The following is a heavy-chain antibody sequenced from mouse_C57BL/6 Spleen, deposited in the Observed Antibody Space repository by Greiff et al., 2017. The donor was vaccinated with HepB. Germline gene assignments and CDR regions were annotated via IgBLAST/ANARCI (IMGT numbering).Heavy chain of an antibody. J-gene: IGHJ3*01. Sequence: EVKVVESGGGLVKPGGSLKLSCAASGFTFSSYAMSWVRQSPEKRLEWVATISDGGSYTYYPDNVKGRFTISRDNAKNNLYLQMSHLKSEDTAMYYCARDFYDGYWFAYWGQGTLVTVSA. D-gene: IGHD2-3*01. CDR2: ISDGGSYT. CDR3: ARDFYDGYWFAY. CDR1: GFTFSSYA. V-gene: IGHV5-4*01.